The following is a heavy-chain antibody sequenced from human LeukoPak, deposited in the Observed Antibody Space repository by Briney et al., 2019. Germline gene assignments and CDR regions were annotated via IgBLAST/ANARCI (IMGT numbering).Heavy chain of an antibody. V-gene: IGHV4-34*01. CDR3: ARRLYYDFWSGYYKEAYFDY. CDR2: INHSGST. J-gene: IGHJ4*02. CDR1: GGSFSGYY. D-gene: IGHD3-3*01. Sequence: PSETLSLTCAVYGGSFSGYYWSWIRQPPRKGLEWIGEINHSGSTNYNPSLKSRGTISIDTSKNQFSLNLSCVPAAATAVYYCARRLYYDFWSGYYKEAYFDYWGQGTLVTVSS.